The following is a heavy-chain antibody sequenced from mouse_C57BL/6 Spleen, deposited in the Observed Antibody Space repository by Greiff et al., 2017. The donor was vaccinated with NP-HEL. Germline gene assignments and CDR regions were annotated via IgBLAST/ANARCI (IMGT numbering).Heavy chain of an antibody. D-gene: IGHD3-1*01. V-gene: IGHV1-39*01. CDR2: INPNYGTT. J-gene: IGHJ4*01. Sequence: VHVKQSGPELVKPGASVKISCKASGYSFTDYNMNWVKQSNGKSLEWIGVINPNYGTTSYNQKFKGKATLTVDQSSSTAYMQLNSLTSEDSAVYYCARWGYGGVYYAMDYWGQGTSVTVSS. CDR3: ARWGYGGVYYAMDY. CDR1: GYSFTDYN.